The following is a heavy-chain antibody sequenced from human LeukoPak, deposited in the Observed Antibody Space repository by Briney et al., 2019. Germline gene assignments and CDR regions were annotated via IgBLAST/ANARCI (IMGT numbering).Heavy chain of an antibody. J-gene: IGHJ4*02. D-gene: IGHD4-23*01. V-gene: IGHV3-23*01. Sequence: GGSLRLSCAASGFTFSNYAMSWVRQAPGKGLDWVSAISGSGSNTYYADSVKGRFTISRDNPKNTLYLQMNSLRVEDTAVYYCAKDRTTVVTPINWGQGTLVTVSS. CDR3: AKDRTTVVTPIN. CDR2: ISGSGSNT. CDR1: GFTFSNYA.